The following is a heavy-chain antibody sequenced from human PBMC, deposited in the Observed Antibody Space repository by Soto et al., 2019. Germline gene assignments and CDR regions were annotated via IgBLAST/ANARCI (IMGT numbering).Heavy chain of an antibody. D-gene: IGHD3-10*01. J-gene: IGHJ6*02. CDR3: ARDLGSGSYYSVDYGMDV. CDR1: GYTFPTYG. V-gene: IGHV1-18*01. Sequence: QVQLVQSGAEVKKPGASVKVSCKASGYTFPTYGISWVRQAPGQGLEWMGWISAYNGNTNYAQKLQGRVTMTTDTSTSTAYMELRSLRSDDTAVYYCARDLGSGSYYSVDYGMDVWGQGTTVTVSS. CDR2: ISAYNGNT.